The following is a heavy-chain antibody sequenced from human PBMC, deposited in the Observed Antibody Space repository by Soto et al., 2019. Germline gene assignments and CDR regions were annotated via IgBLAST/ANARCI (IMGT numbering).Heavy chain of an antibody. V-gene: IGHV3-30*18. CDR1: GFTFSTYG. D-gene: IGHD6-13*01. CDR3: AKEYGSTWIDH. J-gene: IGHJ4*02. Sequence: QVQLVESGGGVFQPGRSLRLSCAASGFTFSTYGMHWVRQAPGKGLEWVAAMSYDGTKQYYVDSVKGRFTISRDNSRNTLFLQLNNLRDEDTAVYYCAKEYGSTWIDHWGQGTPVTVSS. CDR2: MSYDGTKQ.